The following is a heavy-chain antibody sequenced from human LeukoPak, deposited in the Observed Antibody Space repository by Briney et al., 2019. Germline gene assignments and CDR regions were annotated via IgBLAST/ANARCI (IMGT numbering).Heavy chain of an antibody. D-gene: IGHD3-10*01. CDR3: ARDWEVRGIDVPYYFDY. Sequence: RASVKVSCKASGYTFTGYYMHWVRQAPGQGLEWMGWINPNSGGTNYAQKFQGRVTMTRDTSISTAYMELSRLRSDDTAVYYCARDWEVRGIDVPYYFDYWGQGTLVTVSS. V-gene: IGHV1-2*02. J-gene: IGHJ4*02. CDR2: INPNSGGT. CDR1: GYTFTGYY.